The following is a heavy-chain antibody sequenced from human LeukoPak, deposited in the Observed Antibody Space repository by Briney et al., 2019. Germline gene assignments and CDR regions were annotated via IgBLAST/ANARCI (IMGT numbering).Heavy chain of an antibody. CDR1: GFTFSDYA. Sequence: GGSLRLSCAASGFTFSDYAMSWVRQAPGKGLEWVANIKQDGSEKYYVDSVKGRFTISRDNAKNSLYLQMNSLRAEDTAVYYCARDRAGYSFSLWGQGTLVTVSS. CDR2: IKQDGSEK. J-gene: IGHJ4*02. V-gene: IGHV3-7*01. D-gene: IGHD5-18*01. CDR3: ARDRAGYSFSL.